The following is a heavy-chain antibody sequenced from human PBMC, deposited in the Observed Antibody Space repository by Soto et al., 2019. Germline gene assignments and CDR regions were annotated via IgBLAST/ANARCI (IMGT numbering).Heavy chain of an antibody. Sequence: GGSLRLSCAASGFTFSSYGMHWVRQAPGKGLEWVAVISYDGSNKYYADSVKGRFTISRDNSKNTLYLQMSSLRAEDTAVYYCAKVPLYSGYDHYFDYWGQGTLVTVSS. D-gene: IGHD5-12*01. CDR2: ISYDGSNK. CDR1: GFTFSSYG. CDR3: AKVPLYSGYDHYFDY. V-gene: IGHV3-30*18. J-gene: IGHJ4*02.